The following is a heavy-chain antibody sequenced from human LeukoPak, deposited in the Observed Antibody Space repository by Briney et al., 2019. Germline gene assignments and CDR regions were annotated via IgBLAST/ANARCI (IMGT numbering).Heavy chain of an antibody. CDR3: ARDKAIVGATQFDY. CDR1: GFTFSSYL. J-gene: IGHJ4*02. CDR2: INSDGSST. Sequence: GGSLRLSCAASGFTFSSYLMHWVRQAPGKGLVWVSRINSDGSSTSYADSVKGRFTISRDNAKNTLYLQMNSLRAEDTAVYYCARDKAIVGATQFDYWGQGTLVTVSS. V-gene: IGHV3-74*01. D-gene: IGHD1-26*01.